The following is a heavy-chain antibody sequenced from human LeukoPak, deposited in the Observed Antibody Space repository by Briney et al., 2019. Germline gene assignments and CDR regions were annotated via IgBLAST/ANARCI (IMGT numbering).Heavy chain of an antibody. CDR3: ARGYCTGTSCSENRYYFDS. V-gene: IGHV4-61*02. CDR1: GGSITSAGYS. J-gene: IGHJ4*02. D-gene: IGHD2-2*01. Sequence: SQTLSLTCTVSGGSITSAGYSWGWIRQPAGKGLEWIGRIYSSGSTNSNPSLKSRVTISVDTSKNQFSLKLSSVTAADTAVYYCARGYCTGTSCSENRYYFDSWGQGTLVTVPS. CDR2: IYSSGST.